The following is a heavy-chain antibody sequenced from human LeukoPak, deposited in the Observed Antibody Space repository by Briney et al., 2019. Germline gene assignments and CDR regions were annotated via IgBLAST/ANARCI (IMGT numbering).Heavy chain of an antibody. CDR3: ASLGTVTAFDY. Sequence: PSETLSLTCTVSGGSISSYYWSWIRQPPGKGLEWIGYIYYSRSTNYNPSLKSRVTISVDTSKNQFSLKLSSVTAADTAVYYCASLGTVTAFDYWGQGTLVTVSS. D-gene: IGHD4-17*01. CDR1: GGSISSYY. J-gene: IGHJ4*02. V-gene: IGHV4-59*08. CDR2: IYYSRST.